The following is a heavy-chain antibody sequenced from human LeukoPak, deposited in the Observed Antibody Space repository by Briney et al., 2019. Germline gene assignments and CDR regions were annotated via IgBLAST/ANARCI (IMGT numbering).Heavy chain of an antibody. Sequence: GGSLRLSCAASGFTFSSYAMHWVRQAPGKGLEWVAVISYDGSNKYYADSVKGRFTISRDNSKNTLYLQMNSLRAEDTAVYYCAKGDRFLEWLPDYWGQGTLVTVSS. CDR1: GFTFSSYA. CDR2: ISYDGSNK. V-gene: IGHV3-30*04. J-gene: IGHJ4*02. D-gene: IGHD3-3*01. CDR3: AKGDRFLEWLPDY.